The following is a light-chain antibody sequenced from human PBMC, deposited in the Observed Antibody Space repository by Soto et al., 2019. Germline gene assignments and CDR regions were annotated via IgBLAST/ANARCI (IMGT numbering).Light chain of an antibody. CDR3: QQYNIFWT. V-gene: IGKV1-5*01. CDR2: DAS. J-gene: IGKJ1*01. CDR1: QSISSW. Sequence: DIQMTQYPSTLSASVGDRVTITCRASQSISSWLAWYQQKPGKAPKLLIYDASSLESGVPSRFSGSGSGTEFTLTISSLQPDDFATYYCQQYNIFWTFGQGTKVEIK.